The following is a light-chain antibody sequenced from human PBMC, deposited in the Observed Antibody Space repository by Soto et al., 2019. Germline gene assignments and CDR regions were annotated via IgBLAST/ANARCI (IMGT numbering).Light chain of an antibody. V-gene: IGKV1-39*01. CDR2: AAS. CDR3: QQRYSTPPWT. Sequence: DVQMTQSPSSLSASVGDRVTITCRASQSASIYLNWYQQKPGKAPNLLISAASSLQNGVPSRFRGSGSGTDFTLTIIGLQPEYFATYYCQQRYSTPPWTFGQGTKVEIK. J-gene: IGKJ1*01. CDR1: QSASIY.